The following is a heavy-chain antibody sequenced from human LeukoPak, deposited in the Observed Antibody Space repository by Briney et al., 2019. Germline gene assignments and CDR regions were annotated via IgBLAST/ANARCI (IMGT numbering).Heavy chain of an antibody. V-gene: IGHV3-7*01. Sequence: GESLILSCAASGFPFNNYWMNWVRQAPGRGLEWVANINEDESEKYYVDSVKGRFTISRDNAKKSLYLQMNSLGAEDTAVYYCARGHYDIWSGPDHYFDYWGQGTLVTVSS. CDR2: INEDESEK. CDR3: ARGHYDIWSGPDHYFDY. CDR1: GFPFNNYW. J-gene: IGHJ4*02. D-gene: IGHD3-3*01.